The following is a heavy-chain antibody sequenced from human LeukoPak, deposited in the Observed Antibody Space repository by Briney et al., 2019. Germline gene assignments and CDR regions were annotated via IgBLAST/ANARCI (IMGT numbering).Heavy chain of an antibody. CDR2: IYYSGST. CDR3: ARDSGTTGTGILFDY. D-gene: IGHD1-1*01. Sequence: PSETLSLTCTVSGGSVSSGSYYWSWIRQPPGKGLEWIGYIYYSGSTNYNPSLKSRVTMSIDTSKDQFSLRLSSVTAADTAVYYCARDSGTTGTGILFDYWGQGILVTVAS. J-gene: IGHJ4*02. V-gene: IGHV4-61*01. CDR1: GGSVSSGSYY.